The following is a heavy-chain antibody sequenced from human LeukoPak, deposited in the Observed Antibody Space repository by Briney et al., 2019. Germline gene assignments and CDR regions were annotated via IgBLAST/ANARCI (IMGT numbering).Heavy chain of an antibody. J-gene: IGHJ4*02. CDR2: INPNSGGT. V-gene: IGHV1-2*02. Sequence: ASVKVSCKASGYTFTGYYMHWVRQAPGQGLEWMGWINPNSGGTNYAQKFQGRVTMTRDTSISTAYMELSRLRSDDTAVHYCARDTDYYDSSGYLRDWGQGTLVTVSS. CDR3: ARDTDYYDSSGYLRD. D-gene: IGHD3-22*01. CDR1: GYTFTGYY.